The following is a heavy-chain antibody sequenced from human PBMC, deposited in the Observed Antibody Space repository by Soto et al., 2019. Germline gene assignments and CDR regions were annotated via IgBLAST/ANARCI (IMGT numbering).Heavy chain of an antibody. Sequence: QVQLVQSGAEVKKPGASVKVSCKASGGTCSSYALSWVRQPPGQGLEWMGGSIPIFGTAYYAHKFQGRVTTTADESTSTAYKEQSSLRSEDPDVYYCARKDYGDCYGLDVWCQGTTVTVSS. CDR3: ARKDYGDCYGLDV. CDR2: SIPIFGTA. D-gene: IGHD4-17*01. V-gene: IGHV1-69*12. J-gene: IGHJ6*02. CDR1: GGTCSSYA.